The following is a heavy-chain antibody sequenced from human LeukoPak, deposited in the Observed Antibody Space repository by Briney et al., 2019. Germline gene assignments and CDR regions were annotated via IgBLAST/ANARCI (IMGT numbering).Heavy chain of an antibody. D-gene: IGHD3-3*01. CDR3: AKDVTIFGVVIKAPSDY. CDR1: GFTVSSNY. CDR2: ISGSGGST. J-gene: IGHJ4*02. V-gene: IGHV3-23*01. Sequence: GGSLRLSCAASGFTVSSNYMSWVRQAPGKGLEWVSAISGSGGSTYYADSVKGRFTISRDNSKNTLYLQMNSLRAEDTAVYYCAKDVTIFGVVIKAPSDYWGQGTLVTVSS.